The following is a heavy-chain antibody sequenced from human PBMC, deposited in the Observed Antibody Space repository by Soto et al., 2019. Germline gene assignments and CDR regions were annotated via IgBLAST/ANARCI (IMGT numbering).Heavy chain of an antibody. CDR2: IRSKANNYAT. CDR3: TSPDIAVSDY. J-gene: IGHJ4*02. D-gene: IGHD6-19*01. Sequence: PGGSLRLSCAASGFTFSGSAMHWVRQASGKGLEWVGRIRSKANNYATAYAASVKGRFTISRDDSKNTAYLQMNSLKTEDTAVYYCTSPDIAVSDYWGQGTLVTVSS. V-gene: IGHV3-73*01. CDR1: GFTFSGSA.